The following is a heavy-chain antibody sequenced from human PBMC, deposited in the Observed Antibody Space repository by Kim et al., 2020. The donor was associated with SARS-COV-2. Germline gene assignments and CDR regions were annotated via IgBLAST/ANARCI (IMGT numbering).Heavy chain of an antibody. V-gene: IGHV3-73*01. J-gene: IGHJ4*02. CDR2: IRTKANSYAT. CDR1: GFTFSGSA. CDR3: TGTVMVYANDY. Sequence: GGSLRLSCAASGFTFSGSAMHWVRQASGKGLEWVGRIRTKANSYATAYAASVNVRFTISRDDSKNTAYLQMNSLKTEDTAVYYCTGTVMVYANDYWGQGTLVTVSS. D-gene: IGHD2-8*01.